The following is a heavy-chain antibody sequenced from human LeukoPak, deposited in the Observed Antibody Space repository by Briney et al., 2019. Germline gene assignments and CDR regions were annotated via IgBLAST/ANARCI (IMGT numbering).Heavy chain of an antibody. CDR3: ARTLYDILTGNPFDY. Sequence: PSETQSLTCAVSGYSISSGYYWGWIRQPPGKGLEWIGSIYHSGSTYYNPSLKSRVTISVDTSKNQFSLKLSSVTAADTAVYYCARTLYDILTGNPFDYWGQGTLVTVSS. CDR1: GYSISSGYY. V-gene: IGHV4-38-2*01. D-gene: IGHD3-9*01. J-gene: IGHJ4*02. CDR2: IYHSGST.